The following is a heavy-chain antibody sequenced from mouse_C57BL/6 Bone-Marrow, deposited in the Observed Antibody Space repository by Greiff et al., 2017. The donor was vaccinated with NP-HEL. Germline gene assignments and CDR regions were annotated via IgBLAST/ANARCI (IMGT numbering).Heavy chain of an antibody. CDR2: IYPRSGNT. CDR1: GYTFTSYG. V-gene: IGHV1-81*01. D-gene: IGHD2-2*01. Sequence: VKLVESGAELARPGASVKLSCKASGYTFTSYGISWVKQRTGQGLEWIGEIYPRSGNTYYNEKFKGKATLTADKSSSTAYMGLRSLTSEDSAVYFCARSYGYDGYWGQGTTLTVSS. CDR3: ARSYGYDGY. J-gene: IGHJ2*01.